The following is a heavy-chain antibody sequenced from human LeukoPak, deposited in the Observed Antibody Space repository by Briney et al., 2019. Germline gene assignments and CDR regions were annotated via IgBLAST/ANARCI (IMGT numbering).Heavy chain of an antibody. J-gene: IGHJ4*02. V-gene: IGHV3-43*02. CDR2: IRGDGGST. CDR1: RFTFNDYA. Sequence: GGSLRLSCAASRFTFNDYAMHWVRQAPGKGLEWVSLIRGDGGSTYYVDSVKGRFTISRDNSKNSLYLQMNSLRTEDTALYYCAKPEGGPFDYWGQGALVTVSS. D-gene: IGHD1-14*01. CDR3: AKPEGGPFDY.